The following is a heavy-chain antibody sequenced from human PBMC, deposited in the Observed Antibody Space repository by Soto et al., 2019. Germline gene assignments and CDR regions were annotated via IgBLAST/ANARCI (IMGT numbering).Heavy chain of an antibody. Sequence: QITLKESGPTQVQPTQTLTLTCTFSGFSLSTSGVGVAWIRQPPGKALEFLALVHWDDIERYRSSLKSRLTIRKDTSKNQVVLTMSNVDPVDTGTYYCAHLLWFGDGALDVWGQGKMVTVSS. J-gene: IGHJ3*01. CDR3: AHLLWFGDGALDV. D-gene: IGHD2-21*01. CDR2: VHWDDIE. CDR1: GFSLSTSGVG. V-gene: IGHV2-5*02.